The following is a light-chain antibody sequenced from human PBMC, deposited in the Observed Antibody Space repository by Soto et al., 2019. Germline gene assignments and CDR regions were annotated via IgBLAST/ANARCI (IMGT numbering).Light chain of an antibody. CDR2: DAS. Sequence: IPMTQSPSALSASVGDRVTITCRASQTLSNWLAWYQQEPRKAPKLLIFDASSLQSGVPSRFSGSGFGTEFTLTISSLQPDDFGTYYCQQYSIYPYTFGQGTKLEIK. V-gene: IGKV1-5*01. J-gene: IGKJ2*01. CDR1: QTLSNW. CDR3: QQYSIYPYT.